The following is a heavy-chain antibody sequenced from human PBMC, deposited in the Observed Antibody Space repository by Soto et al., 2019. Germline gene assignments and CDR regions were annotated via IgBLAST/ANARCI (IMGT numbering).Heavy chain of an antibody. CDR1: GGSISSGGYY. Sequence: QVQLQESGPGLVKPSQTLSLTCTVSGGSISSGGYYWSWIRQHPGKGLEWIGYIYYSGSTYYNPSLRSRVTISVDTSKTQFSLKLSSVTAADTAVYYCARRPTHMVRGVNNWFDPWGQGTLVTVSS. D-gene: IGHD3-10*01. CDR3: ARRPTHMVRGVNNWFDP. CDR2: IYYSGST. J-gene: IGHJ5*02. V-gene: IGHV4-31*03.